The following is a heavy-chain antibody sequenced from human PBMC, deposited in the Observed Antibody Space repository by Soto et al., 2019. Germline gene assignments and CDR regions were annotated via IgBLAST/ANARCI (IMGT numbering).Heavy chain of an antibody. V-gene: IGHV3-23*01. CDR3: TKDITYNWNHPLYFDY. D-gene: IGHD1-20*01. CDR1: GFTFSSYA. CDR2: ISGSGGST. Sequence: PGGSLRLSCAASGFTFSSYAMNWVRQAPGKGLEWVSTISGSGGSTYYADSVKGRFTISRDISKNTLYLQMNSLRAEDTAVYYCTKDITYNWNHPLYFDYWGQGTLVTVSS. J-gene: IGHJ4*02.